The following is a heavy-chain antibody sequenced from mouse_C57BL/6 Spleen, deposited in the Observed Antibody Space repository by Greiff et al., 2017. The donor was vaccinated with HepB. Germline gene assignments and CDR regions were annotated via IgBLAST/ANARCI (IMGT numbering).Heavy chain of an antibody. V-gene: IGHV2-5*01. D-gene: IGHD2-1*01. CDR2: IWRGGST. J-gene: IGHJ4*01. Sequence: VQLVESGPGLVQPSQSLSITCTVSGFSLTSYGVHWVRQSPGKGLEWLGVIWRGGSTDYNAAFMSRLSITKDNSKSQVFFKMNSLQADDTAIYYCAKERNYGVYAMDYWGQGTSVTVSS. CDR3: AKERNYGVYAMDY. CDR1: GFSLTSYG.